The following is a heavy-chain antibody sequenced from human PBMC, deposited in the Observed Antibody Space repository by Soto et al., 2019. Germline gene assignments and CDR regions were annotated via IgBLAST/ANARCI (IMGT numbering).Heavy chain of an antibody. CDR3: ARRSTVTTLKRAFDY. D-gene: IGHD4-4*01. J-gene: IGHJ4*02. CDR2: INHSGST. Sequence: PSETLSLTCAVYGGSFSGYYWSWIRQPPGKGLEWIGEINHSGSTNYNPSLKSRVTISVDTSKNQFSLKLSSVTAADTAVYYCARRSTVTTLKRAFDYWGQGTLVTVSS. V-gene: IGHV4-34*01. CDR1: GGSFSGYY.